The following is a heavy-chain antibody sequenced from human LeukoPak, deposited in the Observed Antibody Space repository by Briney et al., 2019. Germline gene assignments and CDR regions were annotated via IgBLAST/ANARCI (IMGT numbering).Heavy chain of an antibody. CDR2: IWYDGSNK. Sequence: GRSLRLSCAASGFTFSSYGMHRVRQAPGKGLEWVAVIWYDGSNKYYADSVKGRFTISRDNSKNTLYLQMNSLRAEDTAVYYCARVYGSGSFPRHFDYWGQGTLVTVSS. D-gene: IGHD3-10*01. CDR3: ARVYGSGSFPRHFDY. J-gene: IGHJ4*02. CDR1: GFTFSSYG. V-gene: IGHV3-33*01.